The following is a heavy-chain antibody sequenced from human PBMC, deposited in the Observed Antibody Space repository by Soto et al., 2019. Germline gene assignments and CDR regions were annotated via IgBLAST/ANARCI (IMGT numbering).Heavy chain of an antibody. V-gene: IGHV1-69*01. CDR2: IIPIFGTS. CDR3: ATEGAVYCSSTSCYAGSGWFDP. CDR1: GGTFSSYA. Sequence: QVQLVQSGAEVKKPGSSVKVSCKSSGGTFSSYAISWVRQSPGQGLELRGGIIPIFGTSNYAQKFQGRVTINADESTSTAYMELSSLRSEDTAVYYCATEGAVYCSSTSCYAGSGWFDPWGQGTLVTVSS. D-gene: IGHD2-2*01. J-gene: IGHJ5*02.